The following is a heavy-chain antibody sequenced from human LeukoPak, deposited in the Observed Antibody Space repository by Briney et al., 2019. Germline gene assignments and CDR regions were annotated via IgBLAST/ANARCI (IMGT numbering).Heavy chain of an antibody. J-gene: IGHJ4*02. CDR3: ARDPLYYYDSSGYSIFDY. CDR1: GGSISSSSYY. CDR2: IYYSGST. D-gene: IGHD3-22*01. V-gene: IGHV4-39*07. Sequence: SETLSLTCTVSGGSISSSSYYWGWIRQPPGKGLEWIGSIYYSGSTYYNPSLKSRVTISVDTSKNQFSLKLSSVTAADTAVYYCARDPLYYYDSSGYSIFDYWGQGTLVTVSS.